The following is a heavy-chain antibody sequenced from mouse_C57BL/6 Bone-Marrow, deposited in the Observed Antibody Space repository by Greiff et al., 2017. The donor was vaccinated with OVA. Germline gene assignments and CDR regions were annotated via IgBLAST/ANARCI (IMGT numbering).Heavy chain of an antibody. Sequence: QVQLQQPGAELVKPGASAKLSCKASGYTFTSYWMQWVKQRPGQGLEWIGEIDPSDSYTNYNQKFKGKATLTVDTSSSTAYMQLSSLTSEDSAVYYCAREDDYDGYWYFDVWGTGTTVTVSS. J-gene: IGHJ1*03. CDR3: AREDDYDGYWYFDV. V-gene: IGHV1-50*01. CDR2: IDPSDSYT. CDR1: GYTFTSYW. D-gene: IGHD2-4*01.